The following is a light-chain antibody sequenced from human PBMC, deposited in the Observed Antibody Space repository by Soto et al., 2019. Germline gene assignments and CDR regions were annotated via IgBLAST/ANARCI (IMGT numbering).Light chain of an antibody. J-gene: IGLJ1*01. CDR1: NSDICGSTY. CDR3: SSYTSIGTLYV. Sequence: VLSQLASVPGFSGEAITLARTGTNSDICGSTYVSWYQQHPGKAAKLIIYEVTYRPSGVSDRFYSAKSAKKGSLAVSGLQAEDEADYYCSSYTSIGTLYVFGTWTTVTV. CDR2: EVT. V-gene: IGLV2-14*01.